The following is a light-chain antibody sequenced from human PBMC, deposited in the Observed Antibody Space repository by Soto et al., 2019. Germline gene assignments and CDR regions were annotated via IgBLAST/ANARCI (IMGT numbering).Light chain of an antibody. CDR2: GAS. V-gene: IGKV3-20*01. Sequence: EVVLRQSPGSLSLSPGESATLSYRASQSVKTTYIAWYQQRPGQAPRLLIYGASNRATGIPDRFRGSGSGTDFTLTISRLEPEDSAVYYCQQYGNSPWTFGQGTRVEIK. CDR1: QSVKTTY. CDR3: QQYGNSPWT. J-gene: IGKJ1*01.